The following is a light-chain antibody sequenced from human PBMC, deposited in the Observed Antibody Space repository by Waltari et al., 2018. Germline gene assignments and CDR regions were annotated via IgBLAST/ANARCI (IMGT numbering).Light chain of an antibody. V-gene: IGLV2-14*01. CDR3: SSYTSSSTLLV. CDR1: SSDVGGYHY. J-gene: IGLJ2*01. Sequence: QSALPQPASVSGSPGQSIPISCTGTSSDVGGYHYVSWYQQHPGKAPKLMIYEVSNRPSGVSNRFSGSKSGNTASLTISGLQAEDEADYYCSSYTSSSTLLVFGGGTKLTVL. CDR2: EVS.